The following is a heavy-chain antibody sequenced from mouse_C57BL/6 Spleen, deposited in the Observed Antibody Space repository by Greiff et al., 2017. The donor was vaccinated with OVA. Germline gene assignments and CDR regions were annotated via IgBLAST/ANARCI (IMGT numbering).Heavy chain of an antibody. Sequence: QVQLQQSGAELVRPGASVTLSCKASGYTFTDYEMHWVKQTPVHGLEWIGAIDTETGGTAYNQKFKGKAILTADKYSSTAYMELRSLTSEDSAVYYCARGIYYYGSYFDYWGQGTTLSVSS. V-gene: IGHV1-15*01. J-gene: IGHJ2*01. CDR3: ARGIYYYGSYFDY. D-gene: IGHD1-1*01. CDR1: GYTFTDYE. CDR2: IDTETGGT.